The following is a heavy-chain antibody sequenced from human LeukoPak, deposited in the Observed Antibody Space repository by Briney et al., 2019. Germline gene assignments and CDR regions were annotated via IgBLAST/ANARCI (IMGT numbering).Heavy chain of an antibody. D-gene: IGHD3-10*01. V-gene: IGHV4-59*08. CDR3: ARRFYYGSGSHLDAFDI. Sequence: SETLSLTCTVSGGSISSYYWSWIRQPPGKGLEWIGYIYYSGSTNYNPSLKSRVTISVDTSKNQFSLKLTSVTAADTAVYHCARRFYYGSGSHLDAFDIWGQGTMVTVSS. CDR2: IYYSGST. CDR1: GGSISSYY. J-gene: IGHJ3*02.